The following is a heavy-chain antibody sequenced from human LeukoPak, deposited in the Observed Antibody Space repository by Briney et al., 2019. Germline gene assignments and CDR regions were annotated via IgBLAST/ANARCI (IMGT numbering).Heavy chain of an antibody. CDR2: IIPIFGTA. CDR1: GGTFSSYA. Sequence: ASVKVSCKASGGTFSSYAISWVRQAPGQGLEWMGGIIPIFGTANYAQKFQGRVTITTDESTSTAYMELSSLRSEDTAVYYCARESPHIAAAGTAPDYWGQGTLVTVSS. J-gene: IGHJ4*02. D-gene: IGHD6-13*01. CDR3: ARESPHIAAAGTAPDY. V-gene: IGHV1-69*05.